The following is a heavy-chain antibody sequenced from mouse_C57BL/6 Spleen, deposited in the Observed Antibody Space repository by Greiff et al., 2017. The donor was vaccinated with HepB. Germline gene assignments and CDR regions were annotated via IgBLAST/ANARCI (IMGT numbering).Heavy chain of an antibody. CDR3: ARGHGYFPFAY. J-gene: IGHJ3*01. CDR2: IDPSDSYT. V-gene: IGHV1-69*01. D-gene: IGHD2-3*01. CDR1: GYTFTSYW. Sequence: QVQLQQPGAELVMPGASVKLSCKASGYTFTSYWMHWVKQSPGQGLEWIGEIDPSDSYTNYNQKFKGKSTLTVDKSSSTAYMQLSSLTSEDSAVYYCARGHGYFPFAYWGQGTLVTVSA.